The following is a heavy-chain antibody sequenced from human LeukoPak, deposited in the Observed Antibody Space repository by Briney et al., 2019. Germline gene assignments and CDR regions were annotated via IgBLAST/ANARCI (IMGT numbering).Heavy chain of an antibody. CDR3: AKQFLDAN. CDR1: GFLFDTYA. J-gene: IGHJ4*02. V-gene: IGHV3-23*01. D-gene: IGHD2-21*01. CDR2: INAVDADT. Sequence: GGSLILSCEASGFLFDTYAMTWVRPAPGKGLEYVSTINAVDADTYYADSVKGRFTVSRDNSKNTLYLQMNSLRVDGTAVYYCAKQFLDANWGPGTLVTV.